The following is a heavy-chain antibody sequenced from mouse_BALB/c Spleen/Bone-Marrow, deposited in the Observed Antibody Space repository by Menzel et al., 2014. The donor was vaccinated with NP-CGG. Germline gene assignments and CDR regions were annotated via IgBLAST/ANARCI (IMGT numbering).Heavy chain of an antibody. CDR2: INSNGGST. J-gene: IGHJ2*01. CDR3: ARGEGYLDY. CDR1: GFTFSSYG. V-gene: IGHV5-6-3*01. Sequence: EVQVVESGGGLVQPGGSLKLSCAASGFTFSSYGMSWVRQTPDKRLELVATINSNGGSTYYPDSVKGRFTISRDNAKNTLYLQMSSLKSEDTAMYYCARGEGYLDYWGQGTTLTVSS.